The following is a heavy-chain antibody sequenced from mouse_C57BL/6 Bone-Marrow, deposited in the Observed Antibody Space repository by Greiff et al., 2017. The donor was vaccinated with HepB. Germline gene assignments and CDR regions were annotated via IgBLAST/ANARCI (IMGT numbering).Heavy chain of an antibody. Sequence: EVKLVESGGGLVKPGGSLKLSCAASGFTFSDYGMHWVRQAPEKGLEWVAYISSGSSTIYYADTVKGRFTISRDNAKNTLVLQMTSLRSEDTAMYYCARDGYFFFAYWGQGTLVTVSA. V-gene: IGHV5-17*01. J-gene: IGHJ3*01. CDR2: ISSGSSTI. CDR3: ARDGYFFFAY. CDR1: GFTFSDYG. D-gene: IGHD2-3*01.